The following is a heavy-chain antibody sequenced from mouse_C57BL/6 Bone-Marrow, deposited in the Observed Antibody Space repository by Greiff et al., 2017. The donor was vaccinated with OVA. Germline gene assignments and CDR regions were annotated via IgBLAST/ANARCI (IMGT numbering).Heavy chain of an antibody. D-gene: IGHD1-1*01. CDR1: GFTFSSYA. J-gene: IGHJ3*01. CDR2: ISDGGSYT. Sequence: EVKLMESGGGLVKPGGSLKLSCAASGFTFSSYAMSWVRQTPEKRLEWVATISDGGSYTYYPDNVKGRFTISRDNAKNNLYLQMGQLKSEYTAMYYCARDAPPYYYGSSPWFAYWGQGTLVTVSA. CDR3: ARDAPPYYYGSSPWFAY. V-gene: IGHV5-4*01.